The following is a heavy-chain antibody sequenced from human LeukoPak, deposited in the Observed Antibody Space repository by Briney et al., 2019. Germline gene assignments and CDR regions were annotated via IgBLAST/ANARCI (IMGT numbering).Heavy chain of an antibody. CDR3: AKTYYYDSSGYYYGTDAFDI. V-gene: IGHV3-23*01. D-gene: IGHD3-22*01. CDR1: GFTFSSYA. Sequence: GGSLRLSCAASGFTFSSYAMSWVRQAPGKGLEWVSAISGSGSSTYYADSVKGRFTISRDNSKNTLYLQMNSLRAEDTAVYYCAKTYYYDSSGYYYGTDAFDIWGQGTMVTVSS. CDR2: ISGSGSST. J-gene: IGHJ3*02.